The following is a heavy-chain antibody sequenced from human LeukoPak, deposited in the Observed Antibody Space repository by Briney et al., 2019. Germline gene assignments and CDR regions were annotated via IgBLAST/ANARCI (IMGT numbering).Heavy chain of an antibody. CDR1: GFTFSSYS. CDR2: ISSSSSYI. Sequence: GGSLRLSCAASGFTFSSYSMNWVRQAPGKGLEWVSSISSSSSYIYYAGSVKGRFTISRDNAKNSLYLQMNSLRAEDTAVYYCARVLHQSGGEMATITAFDIWGQGTMVTVSS. D-gene: IGHD5-24*01. V-gene: IGHV3-21*01. CDR3: ARVLHQSGGEMATITAFDI. J-gene: IGHJ3*02.